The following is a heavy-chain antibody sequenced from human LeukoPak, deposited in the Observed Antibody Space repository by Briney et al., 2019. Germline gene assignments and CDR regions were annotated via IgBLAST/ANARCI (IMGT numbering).Heavy chain of an antibody. V-gene: IGHV4-38-2*02. CDR2: IYHSGST. D-gene: IGHD5-18*01. J-gene: IGHJ4*02. CDR1: GYSISSGYY. CDR3: ARDSEWLWLRY. Sequence: SETLSLTCAVSGYSISSGYYWGWIRQPPGKGLEWIGSIYHSGSTYYNPSLKSRVTISVDTSKNQLSLKLSSVTAADTAVYYCARDSEWLWLRYWGQGTLVTVSS.